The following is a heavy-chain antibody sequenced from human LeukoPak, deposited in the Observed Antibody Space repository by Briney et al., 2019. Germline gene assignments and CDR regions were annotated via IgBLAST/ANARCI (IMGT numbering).Heavy chain of an antibody. CDR1: GGSVSSGSYY. J-gene: IGHJ6*02. Sequence: PSETLSLTCTVSGGSVSSGSYYWSWIRQPPGKGLEWIGEINHSGSTNYNPSLKSRVTISVDTSKNQFSLKLSSVTAADTAVYYCARGIYGMDVWGQGTTVTVSS. CDR2: INHSGST. CDR3: ARGIYGMDV. V-gene: IGHV4-39*07. D-gene: IGHD6-13*01.